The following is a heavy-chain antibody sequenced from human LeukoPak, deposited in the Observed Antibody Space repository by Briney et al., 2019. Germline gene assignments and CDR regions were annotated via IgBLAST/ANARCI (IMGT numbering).Heavy chain of an antibody. D-gene: IGHD2-2*01. J-gene: IGHJ4*02. CDR1: GFSISSGYF. Sequence: SETLSLTCAVSGFSISSGYFWGWTRQPPGKGLEWIGSIFHNGITYYNPSLKSRITISVDTSKNQFSLKLSSVTAADTAVYYCARRISTRRGETCSSTSCYFDYWGQGTLVTVSS. V-gene: IGHV4-38-2*01. CDR3: ARRISTRRGETCSSTSCYFDY. CDR2: IFHNGIT.